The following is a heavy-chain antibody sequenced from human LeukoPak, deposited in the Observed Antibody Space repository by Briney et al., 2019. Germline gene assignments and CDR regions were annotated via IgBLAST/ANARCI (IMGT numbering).Heavy chain of an antibody. D-gene: IGHD6-19*01. V-gene: IGHV4-34*01. CDR1: GGSFSGYY. J-gene: IGHJ3*02. CDR3: ARGTGPGYSSGWHRPILPDAFDI. CDR2: INHSGST. Sequence: SETLSLTCAVYGGSFSGYYWSWIRQPPGKGLEWMGEINHSGSTNYNPSLKSRVTISVDTSKNQFSLKLSSVTAADTAVYYCARGTGPGYSSGWHRPILPDAFDIWGQGTMVTVSS.